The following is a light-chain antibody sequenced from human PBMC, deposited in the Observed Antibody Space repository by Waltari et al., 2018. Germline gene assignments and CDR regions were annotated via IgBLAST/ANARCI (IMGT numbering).Light chain of an antibody. J-gene: IGKJ4*01. CDR2: DAS. Sequence: EFGLTQSPSTLPLSPEARATPPSRASQSVSSYLAWYQQKPGQAPRLLIYDASNMATGIPARFSGSGSGTDFTLTISSLEPEDFAVYYCQQRSNWPPLTFGGGTKVEI. CDR1: QSVSSY. V-gene: IGKV3-11*01. CDR3: QQRSNWPPLT.